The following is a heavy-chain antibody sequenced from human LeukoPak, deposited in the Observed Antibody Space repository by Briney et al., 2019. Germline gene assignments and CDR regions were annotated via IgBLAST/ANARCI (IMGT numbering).Heavy chain of an antibody. J-gene: IGHJ4*02. Sequence: SETLSLTCAVYGGSFSGYYWSWIRQPPGKGPEWIGEINHSGSTNYNPSLKSRVTISVDTSKNQFSLKLSSVTAADTAVYYCARVPPSRYDSSGVDYWGQGTLVTVSS. V-gene: IGHV4-34*01. D-gene: IGHD3-22*01. CDR1: GGSFSGYY. CDR2: INHSGST. CDR3: ARVPPSRYDSSGVDY.